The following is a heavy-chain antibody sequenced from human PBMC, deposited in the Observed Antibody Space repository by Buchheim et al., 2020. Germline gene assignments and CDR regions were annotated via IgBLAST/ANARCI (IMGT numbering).Heavy chain of an antibody. J-gene: IGHJ6*02. CDR1: GFTFRSYG. CDR3: ARRKVITDYYYYYGMDV. V-gene: IGHV3-30*03. CDR2: ISYDGNND. Sequence: QVQLVESGGGVVQPGRSLRLSCAASGFTFRSYGMHWVRQAPGKGLEWVAVISYDGNNDFYADSVKGRFIISRDKSTNTVNLQMNSLRVEDTAVYYCARRKVITDYYYYYGMDVWGQGTT. D-gene: IGHD3-10*01.